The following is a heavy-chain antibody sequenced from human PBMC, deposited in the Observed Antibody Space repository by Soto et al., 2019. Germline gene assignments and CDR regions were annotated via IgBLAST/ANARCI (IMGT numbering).Heavy chain of an antibody. Sequence: QLVESGGGVVQPGGSLRLSCAASSDTFRGYAMSWVRQAPGKGLEWVSGIGADGESTLYGDSVKGRCSISRDNSKNTLYLKLNSLRVEDTATYYCEKDFYVGGYKIGYPLKYWAPGPPVPVSS. CDR3: EKDFYVGGYKIGYPLKY. J-gene: IGHJ4*02. CDR1: SDTFRGYA. D-gene: IGHD3-10*02. V-gene: IGHV3-23*04. CDR2: IGADGEST.